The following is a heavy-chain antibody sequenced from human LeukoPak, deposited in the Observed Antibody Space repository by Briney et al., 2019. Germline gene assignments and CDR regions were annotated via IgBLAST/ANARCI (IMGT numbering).Heavy chain of an antibody. Sequence: SETLSLTCTVSGGSISSSSYYWGWIRQPPGKGLEWIGSIYYSGSTYYNPSLKSRVTISVDTSKNQFSLKLSSVTAADTAAYYCARLYYYYYYMDVWGKGTTVTVSS. CDR1: GGSISSSSYY. CDR3: ARLYYYYYYMDV. CDR2: IYYSGST. J-gene: IGHJ6*03. V-gene: IGHV4-39*01.